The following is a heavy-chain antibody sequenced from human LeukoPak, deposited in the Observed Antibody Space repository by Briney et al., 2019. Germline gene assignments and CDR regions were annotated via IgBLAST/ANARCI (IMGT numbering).Heavy chain of an antibody. D-gene: IGHD1-26*01. CDR2: ISGSVGST. CDR3: AKAPGATHFDY. Sequence: PGGSLRLSCAASGVTFSSYAMSWVRQAPGKGLELVSVISGSVGSTYYADSVKGRFTISRDNSENTLYLQMNSLSAQDTAVYYCAKAPGATHFDYWGQGTLVTVPS. CDR1: GVTFSSYA. J-gene: IGHJ4*02. V-gene: IGHV3-23*01.